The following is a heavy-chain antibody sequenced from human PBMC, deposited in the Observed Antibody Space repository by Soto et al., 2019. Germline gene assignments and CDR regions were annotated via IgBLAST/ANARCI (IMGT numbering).Heavy chain of an antibody. CDR3: ARAPTGYCSGGSCYFDY. CDR2: IYYSGST. CDR1: GGSISSGGYY. V-gene: IGHV4-31*03. D-gene: IGHD2-15*01. Sequence: QVQLQESGPGLVKPSQTLSLTCTVSGGSISSGGYYWSWIRQHPGKGLEWIGYIYYSGSTYYNPSLKSRVTISVDTSKNQLSLKLSSVTAADTAVYYCARAPTGYCSGGSCYFDYWGQGTLVTVSS. J-gene: IGHJ4*02.